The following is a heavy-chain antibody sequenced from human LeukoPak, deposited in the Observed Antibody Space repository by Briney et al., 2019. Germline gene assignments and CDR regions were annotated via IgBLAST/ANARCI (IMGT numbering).Heavy chain of an antibody. V-gene: IGHV3-7*03. CDR3: ARRALRYCSSTSCPAQYYGVDV. CDR1: GFIFSSYW. CDR2: IKEDGSEK. D-gene: IGHD2-2*01. Sequence: PGGSLRLSCAASGFIFSSYWMGWVRQAPGKGLEGVANIKEDGSEKYYLDSVKGRFTISRDNAKNSLYLQTNSLRAEDTAVYYCARRALRYCSSTSCPAQYYGVDVWGKGTTVTVSS. J-gene: IGHJ6*04.